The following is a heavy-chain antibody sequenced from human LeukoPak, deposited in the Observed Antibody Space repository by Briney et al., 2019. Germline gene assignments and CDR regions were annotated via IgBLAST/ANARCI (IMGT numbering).Heavy chain of an antibody. CDR2: IYPDDSDI. J-gene: IGHJ3*02. V-gene: IGHV5-51*01. Sequence: RGESLKISCKGSGYSFTDYWIGWVRQMPGEGLQWVGIIYPDDSDIRYSPSFQGQVTISADKSIITAYLQWSSLKASDTAMYYCARHGRGSRSPNAFDIWGQGTMVTVSS. CDR3: ARHGRGSRSPNAFDI. D-gene: IGHD3-10*01. CDR1: GYSFTDYW.